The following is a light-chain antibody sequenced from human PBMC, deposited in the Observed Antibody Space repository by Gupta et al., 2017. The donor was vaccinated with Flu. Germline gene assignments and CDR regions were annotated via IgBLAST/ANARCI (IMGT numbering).Light chain of an antibody. Sequence: QSVLTQPPSASGTPGQRVTIPCSGSSSNIGRYIVNWYQQLQGTAPKPLIYRNDQRPSGVPDRFSGSTAGTSASLAIRGLQSEDEADYYCAAWDGGLKGVVFGGGTKLTVL. CDR1: SSNIGRYI. CDR3: AAWDGGLKGVV. CDR2: RND. J-gene: IGLJ2*01. V-gene: IGLV1-44*01.